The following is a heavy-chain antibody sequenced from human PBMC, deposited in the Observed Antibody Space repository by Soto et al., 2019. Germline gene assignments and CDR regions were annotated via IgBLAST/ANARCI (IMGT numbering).Heavy chain of an antibody. Sequence: QLQLQESGSGPVKPSQSLSPNCAFPGGSVRSGGDSWSCLRQPPGKGLEWIGYIYHSGSTNYNPSLESRVTKSVDRTKNQFSLKLSSVTAADTAVDYCARTESGTFHPWGQVTLVTVSS. CDR2: IYHSGST. V-gene: IGHV4-30-2*01. J-gene: IGHJ5*02. CDR1: GGSVRSGGDS. D-gene: IGHD1-7*01. CDR3: ARTESGTFHP.